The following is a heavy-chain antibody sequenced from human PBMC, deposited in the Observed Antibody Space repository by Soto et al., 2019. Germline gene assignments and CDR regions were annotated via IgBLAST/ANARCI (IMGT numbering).Heavy chain of an antibody. V-gene: IGHV4-30-2*01. J-gene: IGHJ4*02. Sequence: PSETLSLTCAVSGGSISSGGYSWSWIRQPPGKGLEWIGYIYHGESTYYNPSLKRRVTISVDRSKNQFSLKLSSVTAADTAVENCARAEGGIFDYWGQGTLVTVSS. CDR1: GGSISSGGYS. CDR2: IYHGEST. CDR3: ARAEGGIFDY.